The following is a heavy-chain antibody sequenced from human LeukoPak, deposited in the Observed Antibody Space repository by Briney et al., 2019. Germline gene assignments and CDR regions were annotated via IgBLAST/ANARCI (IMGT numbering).Heavy chain of an antibody. J-gene: IGHJ6*03. CDR3: AKSIVVVPAAITTRPPRANYYYYYYMDV. V-gene: IGHV3-30*02. CDR1: GFTFSSYG. Sequence: GGSLRLSCAASGFTFSSYGMHWVRQAPGKGLEWVAFIRYDGSNKYYADSVKGRFTISRDNSKNTLYLQMNSLRAEDTAVYYCAKSIVVVPAAITTRPPRANYYYYYYMDVWGKGTTVTVSS. D-gene: IGHD2-2*01. CDR2: IRYDGSNK.